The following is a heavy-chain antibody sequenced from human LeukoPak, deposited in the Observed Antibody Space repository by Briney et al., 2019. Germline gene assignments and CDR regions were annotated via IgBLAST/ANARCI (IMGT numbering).Heavy chain of an antibody. CDR2: ISYDGSNK. V-gene: IGHV3-30*03. CDR1: GFTFSSYG. CDR3: AREDDWNYEDY. Sequence: GGSLRLSCAASGFTFSSYGMHWVRQAPGKGLEWVAVISYDGSNKYYADSVKGRFTISRDNSKNSLYLQMNSLRAEDTAIYYCAREDDWNYEDYWGQGTLVTVSS. D-gene: IGHD1-7*01. J-gene: IGHJ4*02.